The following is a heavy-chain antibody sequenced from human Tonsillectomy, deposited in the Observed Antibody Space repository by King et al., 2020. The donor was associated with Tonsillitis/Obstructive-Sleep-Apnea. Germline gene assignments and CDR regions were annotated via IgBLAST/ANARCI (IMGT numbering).Heavy chain of an antibody. CDR1: GGSISSYY. D-gene: IGHD1-7*01. CDR2: IYYSGST. V-gene: IGHV4-59*01. J-gene: IGHJ5*02. Sequence: VQLQESGPGLVKPSETLSLTCTVSGGSISSYYWSWIRQPPGKGLEWIGYIYYSGSTNYNPSLKSRVTISVDTSKNQFSLKLSSVTAADTAVYYCAREILAPGTMGTHWFDPWGPGTLVTVSS. CDR3: AREILAPGTMGTHWFDP.